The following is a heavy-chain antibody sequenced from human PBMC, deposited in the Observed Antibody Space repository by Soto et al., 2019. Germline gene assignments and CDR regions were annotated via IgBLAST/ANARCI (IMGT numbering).Heavy chain of an antibody. CDR1: GFTFDDYA. CDR3: AKKGDPEYSYGFAFDI. Sequence: PGGSLRLSCAAPGFTFDDYAMHWVRQAPGKGLEWVSGISWNSGSIGYADSVKGRFTISRDNAKNSLYLQMNSLRAEDTALYYCAKKGDPEYSYGFAFDIWGQGTMVTVSS. V-gene: IGHV3-9*01. J-gene: IGHJ3*02. CDR2: ISWNSGSI. D-gene: IGHD5-18*01.